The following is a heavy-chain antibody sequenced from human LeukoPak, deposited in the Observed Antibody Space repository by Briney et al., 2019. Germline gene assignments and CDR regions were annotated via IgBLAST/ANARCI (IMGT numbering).Heavy chain of an antibody. CDR2: IIPILGIA. Sequence: SVKVSCTASGGTFSSYAISWVRQAPGQGLEWMGRIIPILGIANYAQKFQGRVTITADKSTSTAYMELSSLRSEDTAVYYCARPTRYDSSGYSQNYYHYGMDVWGQGTTVTVSS. CDR1: GGTFSSYA. D-gene: IGHD3-22*01. V-gene: IGHV1-69*04. J-gene: IGHJ6*02. CDR3: ARPTRYDSSGYSQNYYHYGMDV.